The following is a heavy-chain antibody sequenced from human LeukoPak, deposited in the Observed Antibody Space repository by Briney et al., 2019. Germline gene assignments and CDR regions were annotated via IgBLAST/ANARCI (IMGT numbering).Heavy chain of an antibody. D-gene: IGHD1-26*01. J-gene: IGHJ4*02. V-gene: IGHV3-23*01. CDR1: GFTFSIYA. CDR3: AKLEDSGSDY. Sequence: GGSLRLSCAASGFTFSIYAMSWVRQAPGKGLEWVSAIGGGGDTTYYADSVKGRFTISRDNSKNTVYLQMNSLRVKDTAVHYCAKLEDSGSDYWGQGTLVTVSS. CDR2: IGGGGDTT.